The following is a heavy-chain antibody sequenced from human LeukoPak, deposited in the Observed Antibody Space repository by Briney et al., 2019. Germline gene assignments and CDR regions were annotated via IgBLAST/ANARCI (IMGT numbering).Heavy chain of an antibody. J-gene: IGHJ4*02. CDR2: IKQDGSEK. Sequence: PGGSLRLSCAASGFTFSSYWMSWVRQAPGKGLEWVANIKQDGSEKYYVDSVKGRFTISRDNAKNSLYLQMNSLRAEDTAVYYCARGIVVVVAATPGYFDYWGQGTLVTISS. V-gene: IGHV3-7*01. CDR1: GFTFSSYW. CDR3: ARGIVVVVAATPGYFDY. D-gene: IGHD2-15*01.